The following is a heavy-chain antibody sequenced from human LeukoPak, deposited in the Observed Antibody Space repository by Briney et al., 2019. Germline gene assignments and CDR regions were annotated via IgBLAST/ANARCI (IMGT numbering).Heavy chain of an antibody. Sequence: GGSLRLSCAASGFTFDDYAMHWVRHAPGKGLEWVSGISWNSGSIGYADSVKGRFTISRDNAKNSLYLQMNSLRAEDAALYYCAKAASDGIAAAGSLLRAFDIWGQGTMVTVSS. CDR1: GFTFDDYA. J-gene: IGHJ3*02. CDR3: AKAASDGIAAAGSLLRAFDI. D-gene: IGHD6-13*01. V-gene: IGHV3-9*01. CDR2: ISWNSGSI.